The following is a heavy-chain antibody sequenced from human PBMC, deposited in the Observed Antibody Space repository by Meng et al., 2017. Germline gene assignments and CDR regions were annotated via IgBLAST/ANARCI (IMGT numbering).Heavy chain of an antibody. D-gene: IGHD6-6*01. CDR3: ARRGIAARPFYY. J-gene: IGHJ4*02. V-gene: IGHV4-34*01. CDR1: GGSFSGYY. Sequence: QVQLQQWGVGLLKPSETLSLPCAVYGGSFSGYYWSWIRQPPGKGLEWIGEINHSGSTNYNPSLKSRVTISVDTSKNQFSLKLSSVTAADTAVYYCARRGIAARPFYYWGQGTLVTVSS. CDR2: INHSGST.